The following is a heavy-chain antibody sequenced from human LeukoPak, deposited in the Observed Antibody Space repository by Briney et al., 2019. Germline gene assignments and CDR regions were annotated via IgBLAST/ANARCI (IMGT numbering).Heavy chain of an antibody. Sequence: GVSLRLSSAASGFTFSKYWMLWVRQAQGKGQESVTRINTDGTVTTYADSVKGRFTVSRDNADNTMFLQMNSVRDEDTAVYYCATKQWLAPPPDSWGQGTPVTVSS. V-gene: IGHV3-74*01. CDR2: INTDGTVT. CDR1: GFTFSKYW. CDR3: ATKQWLAPPPDS. J-gene: IGHJ4*02. D-gene: IGHD6-19*01.